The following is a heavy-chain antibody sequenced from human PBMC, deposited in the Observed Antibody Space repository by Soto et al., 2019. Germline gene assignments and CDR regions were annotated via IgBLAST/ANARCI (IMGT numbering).Heavy chain of an antibody. CDR3: ARVAWGSYDYIWGSYRRDYYYMDV. CDR2: ISAYNDNT. D-gene: IGHD3-16*02. J-gene: IGHJ6*03. CDR1: GYTFTSYG. Sequence: ASVKVSCKASGYTFTSYGISWVRQAPGQGLEWMGWISAYNDNTNYAQKLQGRVTMTTDTSTSTAYMELRSLRSDDTAVYYCARVAWGSYDYIWGSYRRDYYYMDVWGKGTTVTVSS. V-gene: IGHV1-18*01.